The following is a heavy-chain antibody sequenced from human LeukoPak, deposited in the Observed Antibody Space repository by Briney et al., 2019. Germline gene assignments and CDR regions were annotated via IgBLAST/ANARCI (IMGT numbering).Heavy chain of an antibody. V-gene: IGHV3-43*01. J-gene: IGHJ5*02. D-gene: IGHD3-10*01. CDR3: AKDRQAGITPSSFDP. CDR2: FSWDGINT. CDR1: GFSFAGYT. Sequence: GGSLRLSCAASGFSFAGYTMHWVRQAPGKGLEWVSLFSWDGINTYYADSVKGRFTISRDNSNNTLYLQMNSLRAEDTAVYYCAKDRQAGITPSSFDPWGQGNLVTVSS.